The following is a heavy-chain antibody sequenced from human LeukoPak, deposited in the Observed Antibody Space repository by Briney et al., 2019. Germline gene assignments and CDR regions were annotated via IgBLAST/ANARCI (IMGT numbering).Heavy chain of an antibody. Sequence: ASVKVSCKASGSTFTDYYMHWVRQAPGQGLEWMGWIDPNSGDTNYAQKFQGRVTITADESTSTAYMELSSLRSEDTAVYYCARAQTYYYGSGSTYNWFDPWGQGTLVTVSS. J-gene: IGHJ5*02. D-gene: IGHD3-10*01. V-gene: IGHV1-2*02. CDR2: IDPNSGDT. CDR3: ARAQTYYYGSGSTYNWFDP. CDR1: GSTFTDYY.